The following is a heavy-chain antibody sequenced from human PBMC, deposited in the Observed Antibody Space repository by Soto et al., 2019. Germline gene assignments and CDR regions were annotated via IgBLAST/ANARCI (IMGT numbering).Heavy chain of an antibody. V-gene: IGHV4-30-4*08. D-gene: IGHD3-3*01. J-gene: IGHJ4*02. CDR2: IYLSGFT. CDR1: GGSITSSKHY. Sequence: PSETLSLTCTVSGGSITSSKHYWSWIRQHPGKGLEWIGYIYLSGFTYSNPSLKSRVTMSIDTSKNLFSLKLSSVIAADTAVFYFARGGLDDFWSGYLYHLDSWGLETLVTVSS. CDR3: ARGGLDDFWSGYLYHLDS.